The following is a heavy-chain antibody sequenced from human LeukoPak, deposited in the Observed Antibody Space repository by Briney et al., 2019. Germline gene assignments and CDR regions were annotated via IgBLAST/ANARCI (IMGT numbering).Heavy chain of an antibody. CDR3: AREGVLWFGELLPYYYYGMDV. V-gene: IGHV3-30-3*01. D-gene: IGHD3-10*01. CDR1: GFTFSSYA. CDR2: ISYDGSNK. J-gene: IGHJ6*02. Sequence: GGSLRLSCAASGFTFSSYAMHWVRQAPGKGLEWVAVISYDGSNKYYADSVKGRFTISRDNSKNTLYPQMNSLRAEDTAVYYCAREGVLWFGELLPYYYYGMDVWGQGTTVTVSS.